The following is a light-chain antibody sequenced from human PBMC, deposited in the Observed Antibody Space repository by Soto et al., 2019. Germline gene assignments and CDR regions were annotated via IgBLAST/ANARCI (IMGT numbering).Light chain of an antibody. CDR2: GAS. CDR3: QQYNNWPLT. V-gene: IGKV3-15*01. J-gene: IGKJ5*01. Sequence: EIVMTQSPGTLSVSPGERVTLSCRASQSVGNNLAWHQQKPGQAPRLLIYGASTRATGIPVRFSGSGSGTEFTLTISSLQSEDFAVYYCQQYNNWPLTFGQGTRLEIK. CDR1: QSVGNN.